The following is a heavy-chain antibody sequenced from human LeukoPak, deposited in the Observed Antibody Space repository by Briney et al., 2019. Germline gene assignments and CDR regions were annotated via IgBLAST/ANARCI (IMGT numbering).Heavy chain of an antibody. CDR1: GGSISSGDYY. Sequence: SETLSLTCTVSGGSISSGDYYWSWIGQPPGKGLEWIGYIYYSGSTYYNPSLKSRVTISVDTSKNQFSLKLSSVTAADTAVYYCARALNFWSGWYYYMDVWGKGTTVTVSS. V-gene: IGHV4-30-4*08. D-gene: IGHD3-3*01. CDR3: ARALNFWSGWYYYMDV. CDR2: IYYSGST. J-gene: IGHJ6*03.